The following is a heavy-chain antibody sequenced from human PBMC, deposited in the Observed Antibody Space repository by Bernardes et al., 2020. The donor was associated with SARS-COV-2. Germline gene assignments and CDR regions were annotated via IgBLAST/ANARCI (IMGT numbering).Heavy chain of an antibody. CDR3: ARRAWVSSYLGSSGFLDY. Sequence: GGSLRLSCAASGFTFSTFWMSWFRQAPGKGLEWVANIKQDGSEKDYVDSVKGRFTISRDNAANSLYLQMDRVRDEDTAVYFCARRAWVSSYLGSSGFLDYWGQGTLVTVSS. D-gene: IGHD3-22*01. V-gene: IGHV3-7*01. CDR1: GFTFSTFW. CDR2: IKQDGSEK. J-gene: IGHJ4*02.